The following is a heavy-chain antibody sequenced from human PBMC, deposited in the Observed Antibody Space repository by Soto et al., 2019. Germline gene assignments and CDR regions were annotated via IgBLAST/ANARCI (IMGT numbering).Heavy chain of an antibody. V-gene: IGHV4-31*03. CDR3: ARTNKALLWFGELFWFDP. D-gene: IGHD3-10*01. CDR1: GGSISSGGYY. Sequence: SETLSLTCTVSGGSISSGGYYWSWIRQHPGKGLEWIGYIYYSGSTYYNPSLKSRVTISVDTSKNQFSLKLSSVTAADTAVYYCARTNKALLWFGELFWFDPWGQGTLVTVS. CDR2: IYYSGST. J-gene: IGHJ5*02.